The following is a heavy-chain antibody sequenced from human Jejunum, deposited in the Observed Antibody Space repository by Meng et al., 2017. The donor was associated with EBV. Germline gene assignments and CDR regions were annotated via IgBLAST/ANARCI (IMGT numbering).Heavy chain of an antibody. CDR1: VASTSRSAYL. CDR2: IYHIGST. Sequence: SVPALVHPSKTLYCTRYMSVASTSRSAYLRSCLRQLPGKGLEWSGNIYHIGSTYYTPSLKRRVTISVDRSKNQFSLKLTSVTAADTAVYYCARGGPDFGDYVPFDYWGQGTLVTVSS. CDR3: ARGGPDFGDYVPFDY. D-gene: IGHD4-17*01. V-gene: IGHV4-30-2*01. J-gene: IGHJ4*02.